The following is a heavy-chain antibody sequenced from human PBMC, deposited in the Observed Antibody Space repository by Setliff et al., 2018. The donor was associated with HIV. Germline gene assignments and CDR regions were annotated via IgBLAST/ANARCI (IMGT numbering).Heavy chain of an antibody. Sequence: ASVKVSCKISGYTLTEVSMHWVRQAPGKGLEWMGYFDPQDGKTIYAQKFQGRVTMTANTPLTTAYMQLTGLTSEDTAVYFCARGNRDGYIPFEYWGQGTLVTVSS. J-gene: IGHJ4*02. CDR2: FDPQDGKT. CDR1: GYTLTEVS. D-gene: IGHD5-12*01. CDR3: ARGNRDGYIPFEY. V-gene: IGHV1-24*01.